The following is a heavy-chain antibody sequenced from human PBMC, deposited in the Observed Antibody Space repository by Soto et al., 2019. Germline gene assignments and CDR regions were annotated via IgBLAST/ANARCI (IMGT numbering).Heavy chain of an antibody. D-gene: IGHD1-26*01. CDR3: AREYGGSRVFDN. Sequence: QVQLVQSGAEVNKPGTSVKVSCKTSGYTFPNYFIHWVRQAPGQGLEWMGIINPSADSTNYAQRFQGRVTVTRDTSTSTVYMELRSLRSEDTAVYYCAREYGGSRVFDNWGQGTLVTVSS. J-gene: IGHJ4*02. V-gene: IGHV1-46*01. CDR1: GYTFPNYF. CDR2: INPSADST.